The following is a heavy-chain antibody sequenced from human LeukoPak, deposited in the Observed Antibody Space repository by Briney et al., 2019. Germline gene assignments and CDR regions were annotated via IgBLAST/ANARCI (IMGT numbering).Heavy chain of an antibody. Sequence: GSLRLSCAASGFTFSSYGMHWVRQAPGKGLEWVAFIRYDGSNKYYADSVKGRFTISRDNSKNTLYLQMNSLRAEDTAVYYCAKDRFRVPAAIIMVYFDYWGQGTLVTVSS. D-gene: IGHD2-2*02. J-gene: IGHJ4*02. CDR1: GFTFSSYG. CDR3: AKDRFRVPAAIIMVYFDY. CDR2: IRYDGSNK. V-gene: IGHV3-30*02.